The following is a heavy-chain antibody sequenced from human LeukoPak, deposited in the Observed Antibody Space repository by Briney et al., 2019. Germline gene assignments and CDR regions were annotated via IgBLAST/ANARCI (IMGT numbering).Heavy chain of an antibody. J-gene: IGHJ1*01. V-gene: IGHV3-23*01. D-gene: IGHD3-22*01. CDR3: AKDGNYYDSSGYYFYFQH. CDR1: GFTFSSYA. Sequence: GGSLRLSCAASGFTFSSYAMSWVRQAPGKGLEWVSAISGSGGSTYYADSVKGRFTISRDNSKNTLYLQMNSLRAEDTAVYYCAKDGNYYDSSGYYFYFQHGGQGTLVTVSS. CDR2: ISGSGGST.